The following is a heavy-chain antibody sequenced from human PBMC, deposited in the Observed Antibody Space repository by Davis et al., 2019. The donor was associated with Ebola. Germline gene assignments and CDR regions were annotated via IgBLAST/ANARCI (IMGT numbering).Heavy chain of an antibody. D-gene: IGHD1-14*01. CDR2: ISDRGLTK. J-gene: IGHJ2*01. V-gene: IGHV3-48*03. Sequence: GGSLRLSCAASGFIFGSYGMIWVRQAPGKGLEWVSYISDRGLTKYYSDSVKGRFTISRDNAENSLYLEVNSLRADDTAVYYCARYNEVGIWYFDIWGRGTLVTVSS. CDR1: GFIFGSYG. CDR3: ARYNEVGIWYFDI.